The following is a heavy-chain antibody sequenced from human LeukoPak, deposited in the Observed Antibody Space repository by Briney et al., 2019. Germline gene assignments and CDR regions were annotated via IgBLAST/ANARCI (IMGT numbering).Heavy chain of an antibody. CDR1: GGSLTYTSHY. CDR3: ARVASPSSYWYFDL. CDR2: IYTSGST. Sequence: SETLSLTCSVSGGSLTYTSHYWGWIRQPAGKGLEWIGRIYTSGSTNYNPSLKSRVTMSVDTSKNQFSLKLSSVTAADTAVYYCARVASPSSYWYFDLWGRGTLVTVSS. D-gene: IGHD2-2*01. V-gene: IGHV4-4*07. J-gene: IGHJ2*01.